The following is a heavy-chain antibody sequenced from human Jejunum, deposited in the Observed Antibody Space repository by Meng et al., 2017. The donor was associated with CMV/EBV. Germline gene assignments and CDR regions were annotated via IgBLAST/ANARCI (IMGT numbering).Heavy chain of an antibody. CDR1: GFTVTITY. CDR3: ARGRGYFYGMDV. CDR2: IYSDGST. Sequence: AASGFTVTITYMHWVRQAPGKGLEWVSVIYSDGSTYYADSVKGRFSISRDNSKNTLYLQMNSLRAEDTAVYYCARGRGYFYGMDVWGQGTTVTVSS. J-gene: IGHJ6*02. V-gene: IGHV3-53*01.